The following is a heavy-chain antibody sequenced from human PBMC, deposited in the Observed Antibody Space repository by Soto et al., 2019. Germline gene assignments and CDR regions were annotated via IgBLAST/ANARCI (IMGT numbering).Heavy chain of an antibody. D-gene: IGHD6-13*01. CDR3: ARGGKAAAGSYNWFDP. V-gene: IGHV4-38-2*01. CDR1: GFSISSGYY. Sequence: SETLSLTCAVSGFSISSGYYWGWIRQPPGQGLEWIGSIYHSGSAYHNPSLKSRVTISVDTSKNQFSLKLTSVTAADTAVYYCARGGKAAAGSYNWFDPWGQGTLVTVS. CDR2: IYHSGSA. J-gene: IGHJ5*02.